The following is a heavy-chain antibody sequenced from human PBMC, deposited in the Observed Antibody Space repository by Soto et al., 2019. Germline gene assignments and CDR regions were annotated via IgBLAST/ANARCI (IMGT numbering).Heavy chain of an antibody. CDR3: ARHSNNYRKSLAY. Sequence: PSETLSLTCAVYGGSFSGYYWSWIRQPPGKGLEWIGYIYYSGSTYYNPSLKSRVTISVDTSKNQFSLKLSSVTAADSAVYYCARHSNNYRKSLAYWGQGTLVTVSS. D-gene: IGHD3-10*01. J-gene: IGHJ4*02. V-gene: IGHV4-59*08. CDR2: IYYSGST. CDR1: GGSFSGYY.